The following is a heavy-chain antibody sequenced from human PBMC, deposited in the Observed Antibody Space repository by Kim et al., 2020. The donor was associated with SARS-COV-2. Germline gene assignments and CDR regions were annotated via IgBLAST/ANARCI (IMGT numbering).Heavy chain of an antibody. V-gene: IGHV4-30-2*04. D-gene: IGHD5-18*01. J-gene: IGHJ4*02. Sequence: TTSHKGRVTRAVDTAKNQFSLKLSSVTAADTAVYYCARDDVDTAMANFDYWGQGTLVTVSS. CDR3: ARDDVDTAMANFDY.